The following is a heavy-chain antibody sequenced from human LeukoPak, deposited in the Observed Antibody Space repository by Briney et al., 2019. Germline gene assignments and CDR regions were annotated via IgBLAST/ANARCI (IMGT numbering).Heavy chain of an antibody. J-gene: IGHJ4*02. CDR3: AKDWVRFDY. D-gene: IGHD3-16*01. CDR1: GFTFRSYG. CDR2: ISGSGGRT. Sequence: GGSLRLSCAASGFTFRSYGMSWVRPAPRKGLEWVSAISGSGGRTYYADSVKGRFTISRDNSKNTMYLQMNSLRVEDTAVYYCAKDWVRFDYWGQGALVTVSS. V-gene: IGHV3-23*01.